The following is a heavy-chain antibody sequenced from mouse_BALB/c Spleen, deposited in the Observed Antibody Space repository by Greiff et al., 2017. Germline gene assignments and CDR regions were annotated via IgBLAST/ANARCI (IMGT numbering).Heavy chain of an antibody. CDR3: TRDYGSSWFAY. Sequence: EVKLVESGGGLVQPGGSMKLSCVASGFTFSNYWMNWVRQSPEKGLEWVAEIRLKSNNYATHYAESVKGGFTISRDDSKSSVYLQMNNLRAEDTGIYYCTRDYGSSWFAYWGQGTLVTVSA. J-gene: IGHJ3*01. D-gene: IGHD1-1*01. CDR1: GFTFSNYW. V-gene: IGHV6-6*02. CDR2: IRLKSNNYAT.